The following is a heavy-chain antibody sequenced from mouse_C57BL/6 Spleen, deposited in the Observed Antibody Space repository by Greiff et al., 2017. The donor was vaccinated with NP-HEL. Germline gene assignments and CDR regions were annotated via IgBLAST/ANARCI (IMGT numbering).Heavy chain of an antibody. J-gene: IGHJ1*03. V-gene: IGHV1-82*01. CDR3: ARSELWLRRDWYFDV. Sequence: VQLQESGPALVKPGASVKISCKASGYAFSSSWMNWVKQRPGKGLEWIGRIYPGDGDTNYNGKFKGKATLTADKSSSTAYMQLSSLTSEDSAVYFCARSELWLRRDWYFDVWGTGTTVTVSS. D-gene: IGHD2-2*01. CDR2: IYPGDGDT. CDR1: GYAFSSSW.